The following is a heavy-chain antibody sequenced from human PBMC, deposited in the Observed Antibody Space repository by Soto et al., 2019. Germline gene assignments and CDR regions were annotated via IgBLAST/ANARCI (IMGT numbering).Heavy chain of an antibody. J-gene: IGHJ4*02. Sequence: QVQLVESGGGVVQPGKSLRLSCGASGFIFSTYGMHWVRQAPGKGLEWVAVISYDGKDKYYADSVKGRFTISRDNSKNTLYLQMHSLRDEDTAVYYCAKGGLGDLDEVFEYWGQGTLVTVSS. CDR3: AKGGLGDLDEVFEY. V-gene: IGHV3-30*18. CDR2: ISYDGKDK. D-gene: IGHD2-21*02. CDR1: GFIFSTYG.